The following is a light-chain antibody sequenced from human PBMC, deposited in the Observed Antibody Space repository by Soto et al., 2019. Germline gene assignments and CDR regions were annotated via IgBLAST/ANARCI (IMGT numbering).Light chain of an antibody. J-gene: IGKJ1*01. CDR2: DAY. CDR1: QSISSW. Sequence: DIQLTPSPSTLSAFVGARVTLTGRASQSISSWLTWYQQKPGKAPKLLIYDAYSLESGVPSRFSGSGSGTEFTLTISSLQPDDFATYYCQQYNSYPWTFGQGTKVDIK. V-gene: IGKV1-5*01. CDR3: QQYNSYPWT.